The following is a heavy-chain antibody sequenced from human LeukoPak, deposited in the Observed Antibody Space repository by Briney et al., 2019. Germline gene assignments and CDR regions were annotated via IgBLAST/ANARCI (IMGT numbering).Heavy chain of an antibody. D-gene: IGHD4-11*01. CDR3: ARVSNYPRRYYFDY. CDR2: ISSSSSYT. J-gene: IGHJ4*02. V-gene: IGHV3-11*06. Sequence: GGSLRLSCAASGFTVSSNYMSWIRQAPGKGLEWVSYISSSSSYTNYADSVKGRFTISGDNAKNSLYLQMNSLRAEDTAVYYCARVSNYPRRYYFDYWGQGTLVTVSS. CDR1: GFTVSSNY.